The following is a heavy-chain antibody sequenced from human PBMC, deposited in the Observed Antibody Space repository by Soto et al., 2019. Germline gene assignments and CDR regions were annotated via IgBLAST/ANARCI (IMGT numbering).Heavy chain of an antibody. CDR1: GGTLSSYG. D-gene: IGHD6-19*01. Sequence: QVQLVQSGAEVKKPGSSVKVSCKASGGTLSSYGINWVRQAPGQGLEWMGGITPILGTAYYAQNFQGRVTITADESTTTDDMERSSLTSDDTAIYYCARGRTVSGVFDYWGQGTLLTVSS. CDR3: ARGRTVSGVFDY. CDR2: ITPILGTA. V-gene: IGHV1-69*11. J-gene: IGHJ4*02.